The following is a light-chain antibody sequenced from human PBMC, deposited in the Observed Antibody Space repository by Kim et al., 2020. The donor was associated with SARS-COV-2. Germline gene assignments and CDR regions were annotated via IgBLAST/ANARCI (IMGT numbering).Light chain of an antibody. CDR1: NMGDGF. V-gene: IGLV3-1*01. Sequence: VSPGQTGRITGSGTNMGDGFASWNQKKPGQSHILVIYQDSKRTSGIPERFASSNAGNTATLTISGTQTLDEADDYCQAWDGSTTCVFGTGTKVTVL. J-gene: IGLJ1*01. CDR2: QDS. CDR3: QAWDGSTTCV.